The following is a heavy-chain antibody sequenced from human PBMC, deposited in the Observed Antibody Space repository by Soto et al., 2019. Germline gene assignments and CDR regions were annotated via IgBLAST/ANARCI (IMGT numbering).Heavy chain of an antibody. D-gene: IGHD7-27*01. J-gene: IGHJ4*02. Sequence: EVQLLESGGGLIQPGGSLRLSCATSGFTFSNFGMSWVRQAPGKGLEWVSGISGSGGSTYYADSVQGRVSISRDNSKNTLYQQMNSLRAEDTAVYYCAKDQGASLTSSRPSDYWGQGTLVSVSS. CDR2: ISGSGGST. V-gene: IGHV3-23*01. CDR1: GFTFSNFG. CDR3: AKDQGASLTSSRPSDY.